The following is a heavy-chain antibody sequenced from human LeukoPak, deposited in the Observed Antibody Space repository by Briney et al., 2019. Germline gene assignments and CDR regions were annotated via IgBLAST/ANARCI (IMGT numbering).Heavy chain of an antibody. CDR3: ATFDYVWGGYPDY. V-gene: IGHV3-21*01. J-gene: IGHJ4*02. CDR2: ISSSSSYI. CDR1: GITFSSYS. Sequence: GGPLRLSCAASGITFSSYSMNWVRQPPGKGLECFSSISSSSSYIYYPDSVKGRFTISRDYAKNSLYLQMNSLRAEDTAVYYCATFDYVWGGYPDYWGQGTLVTVSS. D-gene: IGHD3-16*02.